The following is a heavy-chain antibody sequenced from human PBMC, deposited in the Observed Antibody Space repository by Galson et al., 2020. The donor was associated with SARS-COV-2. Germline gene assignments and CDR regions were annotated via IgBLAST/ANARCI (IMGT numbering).Heavy chain of an antibody. CDR1: GYTFNSYD. CDR2: MNPNSGNT. D-gene: IGHD6-13*01. V-gene: IGHV1-8*01. J-gene: IGHJ6*02. Sequence: ASVKVSCKASGYTFNSYDINWVRQATGQGLEWMGWMNPNSGNTGYAQKFQGRVTMTRNTSISTAYMELSSLRSEDTAVYYCAASTGYSSSWYLDYYYGMDVWGQGTTVTVSS. CDR3: AASTGYSSSWYLDYYYGMDV.